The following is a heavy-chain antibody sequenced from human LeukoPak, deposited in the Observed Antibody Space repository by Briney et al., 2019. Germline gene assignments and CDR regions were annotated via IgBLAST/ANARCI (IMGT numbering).Heavy chain of an antibody. CDR3: TRVAEKSLTTVDKGWFDP. V-gene: IGHV3-23*01. CDR1: GFTFSSYA. D-gene: IGHD4-11*01. CDR2: ISGSGRST. J-gene: IGHJ5*02. Sequence: GGSLRLSCAASGFTFSSYAMSWVRQDPGKGLEWVSAISGSGRSTYYADSVKGRFTISRDNSKNTLFLQMDSLRDDDTALNYCTRVAEKSLTTVDKGWFDPWGQGTLVTVAS.